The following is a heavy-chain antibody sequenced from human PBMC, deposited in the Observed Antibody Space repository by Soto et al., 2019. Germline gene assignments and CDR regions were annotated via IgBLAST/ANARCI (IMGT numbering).Heavy chain of an antibody. Sequence: EVQLVESGGGLVQPGGSLRLSCAASGFTFSSYDMHWVRQATGKGLEWVSAIGTAGDTYYPGSVKGRFTISRENAKNSLYLQMNSLRAGDTAVYYCARSAYYDILTGHRSYYYGMDVWGQGTTVTVSS. CDR1: GFTFSSYD. CDR3: ARSAYYDILTGHRSYYYGMDV. CDR2: IGTAGDT. D-gene: IGHD3-9*01. V-gene: IGHV3-13*01. J-gene: IGHJ6*02.